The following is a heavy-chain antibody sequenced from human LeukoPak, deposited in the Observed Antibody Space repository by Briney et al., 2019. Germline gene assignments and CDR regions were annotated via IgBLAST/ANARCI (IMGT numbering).Heavy chain of an antibody. CDR2: INSDGSST. CDR1: GFTFSSYW. CDR3: ARDYLGYLGFLDGA. J-gene: IGHJ5*02. Sequence: PGGSLRLSCAASGFTFSSYWMHWVRQAPGKGLVWVSRINSDGSSTSYADSVKGRFTISRDNAKNTLYLQMSSLRAEDTAVYYCARDYLGYLGFLDGAWGQGTLVTVSS. V-gene: IGHV3-74*01. D-gene: IGHD3/OR15-3a*01.